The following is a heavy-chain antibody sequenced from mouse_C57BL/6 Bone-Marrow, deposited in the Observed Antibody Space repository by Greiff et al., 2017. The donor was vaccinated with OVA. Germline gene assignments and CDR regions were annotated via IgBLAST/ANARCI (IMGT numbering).Heavy chain of an antibody. V-gene: IGHV14-4*01. D-gene: IGHD1-1*01. CDR2: IDPENGDT. J-gene: IGHJ2*01. Sequence: EVQLQQSGAELVRPGASVTLSCTASGFNIKDDYMHWVKQRPEQGLEWIGWIDPENGDTEDASKFQGKATITADTSSNTAYLQLSSLTSEDTAGYYGTSITTVPDCDYWGQGTTLTVSS. CDR1: GFNIKDDY. CDR3: TSITTVPDCDY.